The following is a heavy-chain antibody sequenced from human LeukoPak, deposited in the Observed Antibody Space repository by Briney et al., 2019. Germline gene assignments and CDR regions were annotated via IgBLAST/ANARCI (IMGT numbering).Heavy chain of an antibody. J-gene: IGHJ3*02. CDR1: GYSFTSYW. D-gene: IGHD3-3*01. CDR2: IYPGDSDT. CDR3: TRPRDDFWSGYYWADAFDI. Sequence: GESLKISCKGSGYSFTSYWIGWVRQMPGKGLEWMGFIYPGDSDTRYSPSFQGQVTISADKSISTAYLQWSSLKASDTAIYYCTRPRDDFWSGYYWADAFDIWGQRTMVTVSS. V-gene: IGHV5-51*01.